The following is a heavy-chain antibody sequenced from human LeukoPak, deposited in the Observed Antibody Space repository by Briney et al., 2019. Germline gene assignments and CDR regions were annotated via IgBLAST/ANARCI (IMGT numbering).Heavy chain of an antibody. Sequence: ASVKVSCKASGYTFTSYDINWVRQMPGKGLEWMGIFYPGDSDTRYSPSFQGQVTISADKSISTAYLQWSSLKTSDTAMYYCARPGTMGSSWYVGYWGQGTLVTVSS. CDR1: GYTFTSYD. CDR3: ARPGTMGSSWYVGY. V-gene: IGHV5-51*01. CDR2: FYPGDSDT. J-gene: IGHJ4*02. D-gene: IGHD6-13*01.